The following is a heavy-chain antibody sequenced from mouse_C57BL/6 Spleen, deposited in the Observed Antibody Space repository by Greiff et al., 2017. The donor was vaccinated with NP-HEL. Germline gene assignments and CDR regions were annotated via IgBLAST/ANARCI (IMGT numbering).Heavy chain of an antibody. CDR1: GFNIKDDY. J-gene: IGHJ4*01. CDR2: IDPENGDT. CDR3: TPGWLLQIRAMDY. Sequence: VQLQQSGAELVRPGASVKLSCTASGFNIKDDYMHWVKQRPEQGLEWIGWIDPENGDTEYASKFQGKATITADTSSNTAYLQLSSLTSEDTAVYYCTPGWLLQIRAMDYWGEGTSVTVSS. V-gene: IGHV14-4*01. D-gene: IGHD2-3*01.